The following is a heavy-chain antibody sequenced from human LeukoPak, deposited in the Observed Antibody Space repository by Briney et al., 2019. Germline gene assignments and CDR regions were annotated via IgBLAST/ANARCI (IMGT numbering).Heavy chain of an antibody. D-gene: IGHD3-22*01. J-gene: IGHJ4*02. V-gene: IGHV3-23*01. CDR3: AKDSGPYTSGYYGH. Sequence: GSLRLSCAASGFTFSSYAMSWVRQAPGQRLEWVSAISGGGGTTYYADSVKGRFTISRDNSKNTLFLQMHSLRAEDTAVYYCAKDSGPYTSGYYGHWGQGTLVTVSS. CDR2: ISGGGGTT. CDR1: GFTFSSYA.